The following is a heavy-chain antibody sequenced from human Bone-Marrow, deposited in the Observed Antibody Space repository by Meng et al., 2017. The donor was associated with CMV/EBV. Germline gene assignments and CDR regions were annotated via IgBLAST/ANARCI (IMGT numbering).Heavy chain of an antibody. Sequence: GESLKISCAASGFTFSSYSMNWVRQAPGKGLEWVSSISSSSSYIYYADSVKGRFTISRDNAKNSLYLQMNSLRAEDTAVYYCARQFRYQLLFGAFDICGQGTMVTVSS. CDR2: ISSSSSYI. D-gene: IGHD2-2*01. J-gene: IGHJ3*02. CDR3: ARQFRYQLLFGAFDI. V-gene: IGHV3-21*01. CDR1: GFTFSSYS.